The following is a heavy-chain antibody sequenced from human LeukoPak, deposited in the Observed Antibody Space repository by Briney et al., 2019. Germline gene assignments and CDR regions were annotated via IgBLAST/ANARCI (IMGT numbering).Heavy chain of an antibody. CDR2: IIPIFGTA. J-gene: IGHJ4*02. D-gene: IGHD6-19*01. CDR1: GGTFSSYA. CDR3: AIGYSSGWYVDY. V-gene: IGHV1-69*01. Sequence: ASVTVSCTASGGTFSSYAISWVRQAPGQGLEWMGGIIPIFGTANYAQKFQGRVTITADESTSTAYMELSSLRSEDTAVYYCAIGYSSGWYVDYWGQGTLVTVSS.